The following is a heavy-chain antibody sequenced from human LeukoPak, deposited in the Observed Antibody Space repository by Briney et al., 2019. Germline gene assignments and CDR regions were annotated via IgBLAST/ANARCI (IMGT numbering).Heavy chain of an antibody. V-gene: IGHV3-30*04. D-gene: IGHD3-10*02. CDR1: GFTFSSYA. J-gene: IGHJ6*04. CDR2: ISYDGSNK. Sequence: PGGSLRLSCAASGFTFSSYAMHWVRQAPGKGLEWVAVISYDGSNKYYADSVKGRFTISRDNSKNTLYLQMNSLRAVDTAVYYCAELGITMIGGVWGKGTTVTISS. CDR3: AELGITMIGGV.